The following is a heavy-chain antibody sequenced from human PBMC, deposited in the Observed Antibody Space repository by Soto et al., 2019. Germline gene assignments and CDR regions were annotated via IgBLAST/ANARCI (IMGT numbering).Heavy chain of an antibody. Sequence: QITLKESGPTLVKPTQTLTLTCTFSGFSLSRSGVGVGWIRQPPGKALEWLALIYWDDDKRYSPSLKSRLTLTKDTAKNQVVLRMTNMDPVDTATYYCAHSYYGNDGDFWGLGPLVTVSS. D-gene: IGHD1-26*01. CDR3: AHSYYGNDGDF. V-gene: IGHV2-5*02. CDR1: GFSLSRSGVG. CDR2: IYWDDDK. J-gene: IGHJ2*01.